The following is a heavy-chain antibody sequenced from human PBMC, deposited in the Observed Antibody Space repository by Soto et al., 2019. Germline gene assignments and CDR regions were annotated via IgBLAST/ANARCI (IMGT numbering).Heavy chain of an antibody. J-gene: IGHJ5*02. CDR3: ARENYYDTSGLDL. D-gene: IGHD3-22*01. CDR2: IWYDGNSK. V-gene: IGHV3-33*01. Sequence: HPGGSLRLSCAASGYIFTSCGMHWVRQAPGKGLEWVAGIWYDGNSKYYEDSVKGRFTIPRDNSKNILYLEMNSLRGDDTAVYYCARENYYDTSGLDLWGQGTLVTVSS. CDR1: GYIFTSCG.